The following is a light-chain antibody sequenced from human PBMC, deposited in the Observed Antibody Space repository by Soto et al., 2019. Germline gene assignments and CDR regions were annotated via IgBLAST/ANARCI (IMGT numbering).Light chain of an antibody. CDR1: SSNIGNNY. CDR3: GTWDSSLSAVV. CDR2: DSN. J-gene: IGLJ2*01. Sequence: QSVLTQPPSVSAAPGQKVTISCSGSSSNIGNNYVSWYQQLPGTAPKLLIYDSNKRPSGIPDRFSGFKSGTSATLGITGLQTGDEADYYCGTWDSSLSAVVFGGGTKLTVL. V-gene: IGLV1-51*01.